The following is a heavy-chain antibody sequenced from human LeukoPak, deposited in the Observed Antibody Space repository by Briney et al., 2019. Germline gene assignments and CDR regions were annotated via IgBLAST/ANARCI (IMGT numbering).Heavy chain of an antibody. CDR2: ISGTGGST. D-gene: IGHD1-26*01. Sequence: GGSPRLSCAASGFTFSNYAMNWVRQTPGRGLEWVSAISGTGGSTYYADSVKGRFTISRDNSKNTLYLQMNSLRAEDTAVYYCAKDVAGSGSYSFDYWGQGTLVTVSS. V-gene: IGHV3-23*01. J-gene: IGHJ4*02. CDR3: AKDVAGSGSYSFDY. CDR1: GFTFSNYA.